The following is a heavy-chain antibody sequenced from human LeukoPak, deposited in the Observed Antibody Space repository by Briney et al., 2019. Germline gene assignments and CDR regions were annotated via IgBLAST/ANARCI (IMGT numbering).Heavy chain of an antibody. J-gene: IGHJ3*02. D-gene: IGHD6-13*01. CDR3: ARAVRIAAAGTGEYYDAFDI. Sequence: PPASVKVSCKASGYTFTSYGISWVRQAPGQGLEWMGWISAYNGNTNYAQKLQGRVTMTTDTSTSTAYMELRSLRSDDTAVYYCARAVRIAAAGTGEYYDAFDIWGQGTMVTVSS. CDR2: ISAYNGNT. CDR1: GYTFTSYG. V-gene: IGHV1-18*01.